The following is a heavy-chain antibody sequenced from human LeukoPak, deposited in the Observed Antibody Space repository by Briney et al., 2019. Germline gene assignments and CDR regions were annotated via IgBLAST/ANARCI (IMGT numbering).Heavy chain of an antibody. CDR2: INPNSGGT. CDR3: ARVGDSSGYNFDY. D-gene: IGHD3-22*01. V-gene: IGHV1-2*06. CDR1: GYTFTGYY. Sequence: ASVKVSCKPSGYTFTGYYMHWVRQAPGQGLEWMGRINPNSGGTNYAQKFQGRVTMTRDTSISTAYMELSRLRSDDTAVYYCARVGDSSGYNFDYWGQGTLVTVSS. J-gene: IGHJ4*02.